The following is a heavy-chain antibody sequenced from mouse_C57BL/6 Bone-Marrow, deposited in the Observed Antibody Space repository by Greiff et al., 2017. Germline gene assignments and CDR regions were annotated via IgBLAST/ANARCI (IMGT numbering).Heavy chain of an antibody. D-gene: IGHD1-1*01. V-gene: IGHV5-17*01. J-gene: IGHJ2*01. CDR3: ARTLYGSTLYYFDY. CDR2: ISSGSSTI. Sequence: EVMLVESGGGLVKPGGSLKLSCAASGFTFSDYGMHWVRQAPEKGLEWVAYISSGSSTIYYADTVKGRFTISRDNAKNTLLLQMTSLRSEDTAMYYCARTLYGSTLYYFDYWGQGTTLIVSS. CDR1: GFTFSDYG.